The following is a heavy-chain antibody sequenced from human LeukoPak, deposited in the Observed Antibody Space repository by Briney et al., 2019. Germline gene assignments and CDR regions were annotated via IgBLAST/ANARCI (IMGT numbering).Heavy chain of an antibody. CDR2: ISWNSGSI. Sequence: PGGSLRLSCAASGFTFDDCAMHWVRQAPGKGLEWVSGISWNSGSIGYADSVKGRFTISRDNAKNSLYLQMNSLRAEDTALYYCAKDSGYDLGAVAGVIDYWGQGTLVTVSS. CDR3: AKDSGYDLGAVAGVIDY. J-gene: IGHJ4*02. CDR1: GFTFDDCA. V-gene: IGHV3-9*01. D-gene: IGHD5-12*01.